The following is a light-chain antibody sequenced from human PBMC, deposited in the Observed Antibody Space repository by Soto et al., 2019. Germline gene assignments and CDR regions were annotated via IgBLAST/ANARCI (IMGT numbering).Light chain of an antibody. Sequence: DIQMTQSPSTLSASVGDRVTITCRASQIISTWLAWYQQKPGKAPKLLIYKASSLESGVPSRFSGSGSGTEFTLTISSLQPDDLATYYCQHYNSYPWTFGQGTKVEIK. CDR3: QHYNSYPWT. V-gene: IGKV1-5*03. CDR1: QIISTW. CDR2: KAS. J-gene: IGKJ1*01.